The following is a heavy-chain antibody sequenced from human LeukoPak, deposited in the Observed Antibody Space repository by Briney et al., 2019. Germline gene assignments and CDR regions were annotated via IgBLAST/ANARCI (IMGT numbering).Heavy chain of an antibody. D-gene: IGHD3-10*01. CDR3: ARGVVWVGELHYYYYYMDV. CDR2: MKPNSGNT. CDR1: GYTFTSYD. V-gene: IGHV1-8*01. Sequence: ASVKVSCXASGYTFTSYDINWVRLATGQGLEWMGWMKPNSGNTGYAQKFQGRVTMTRNTSISTAYMELNSLRSEDTAVYYCARGVVWVGELHYYYYYMDVWGKGTTVTVSS. J-gene: IGHJ6*03.